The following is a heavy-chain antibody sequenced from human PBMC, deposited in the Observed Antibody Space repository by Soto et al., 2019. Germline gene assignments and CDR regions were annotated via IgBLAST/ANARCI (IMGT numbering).Heavy chain of an antibody. V-gene: IGHV1-3*01. D-gene: IGHD6-19*01. J-gene: IGHJ1*01. Sequence: QVQLVQSGAEVKKPGASVKVSCKASGYTFTSYAMHWVRQAPGQRLEWMGWINAGNGNTKYSQKFQGRVTITRDTSASTAYIELSSLRSEDTAVYYCARADSSGWTGYFQHWGQGTLVTVSS. CDR1: GYTFTSYA. CDR3: ARADSSGWTGYFQH. CDR2: INAGNGNT.